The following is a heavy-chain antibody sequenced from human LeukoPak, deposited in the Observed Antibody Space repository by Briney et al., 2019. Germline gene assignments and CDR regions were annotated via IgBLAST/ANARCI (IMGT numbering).Heavy chain of an antibody. CDR2: ISYDGSNK. Sequence: GRSLRLSCAASGFTFSSYGMHWVRQAPGKGLEWVAVISYDGSNKYYADSVKGRFTISRDNSKNTLYLQMNSLRAEDTAVYYCAKDLYTNDYYYMDVWGKGTTVTVSS. V-gene: IGHV3-30*18. CDR3: AKDLYTNDYYYMDV. J-gene: IGHJ6*03. D-gene: IGHD2-2*02. CDR1: GFTFSSYG.